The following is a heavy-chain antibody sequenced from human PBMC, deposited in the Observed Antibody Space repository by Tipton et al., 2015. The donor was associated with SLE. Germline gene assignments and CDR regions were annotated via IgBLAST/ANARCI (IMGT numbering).Heavy chain of an antibody. J-gene: IGHJ3*02. CDR2: IWYDGSNK. CDR3: AKDRTMVVDAFDI. V-gene: IGHV3-30*18. CDR1: GFTFSNYG. D-gene: IGHD4/OR15-4a*01. Sequence: SLRLSCAASGFTFSNYGMHWVRQAPGKGLEWVAVIWYDGSNKYYADSVKGRFTISRDNSKNTLYLQMNSLRAEDTAVFYCAKDRTMVVDAFDIWGQGTMVTVSS.